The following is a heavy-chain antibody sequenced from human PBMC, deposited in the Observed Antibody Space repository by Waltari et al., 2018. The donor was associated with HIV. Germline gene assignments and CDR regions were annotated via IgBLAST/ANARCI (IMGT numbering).Heavy chain of an antibody. CDR3: VRESKLPGEFYPFEY. D-gene: IGHD3-10*01. CDR1: GYIFNDNA. V-gene: IGHV3-30-3*01. CDR2: ISYYGVNQ. Sequence: QVHLVESGGGVVQPGWSLRLSCAASGYIFNDNALHWVRQAPGKGLEWISVISYYGVNQNYADSVKGRFTISRDDSRSRLYLQMNSLRREDTAVYYCVRESKLPGEFYPFEYWGQGTLVTVSS. J-gene: IGHJ4*02.